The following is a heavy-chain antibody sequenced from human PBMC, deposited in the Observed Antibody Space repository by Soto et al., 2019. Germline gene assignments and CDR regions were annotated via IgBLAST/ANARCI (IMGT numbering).Heavy chain of an antibody. CDR3: AKDLVYRDGLWLMDQ. CDR2: IYGSGGGI. V-gene: IGHV3-23*01. J-gene: IGHJ4*02. CDR1: GFSFSDYA. D-gene: IGHD2-21*02. Sequence: EVQLLESGGGLVQTGGSLRLSCTASGFSFSDYAMTWVRQAPGKGLECVAGIYGSGGGIQYADSVKGRFTISRDNGRNTLYLQMNSLRDEDTAGYYCAKDLVYRDGLWLMDQWGQGTLVTVS.